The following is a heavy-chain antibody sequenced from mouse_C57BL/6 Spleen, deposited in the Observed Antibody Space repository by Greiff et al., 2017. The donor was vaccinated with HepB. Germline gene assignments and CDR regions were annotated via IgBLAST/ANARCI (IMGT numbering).Heavy chain of an antibody. V-gene: IGHV1-81*01. CDR1: GYTFTSYG. J-gene: IGHJ4*01. CDR2: IYPRSGNT. D-gene: IGHD1-1*01. CDR3: ARAGNYYGRTYAMDY. Sequence: VQLVESGAELARPGASVKLSCKASGYTFTSYGISWVKQRTGQGLEWIGEIYPRSGNTYYNEKFKGKATLTADKSSSTAYMELRSLTSEDSAVYFCARAGNYYGRTYAMDYWGQGTSVTVSS.